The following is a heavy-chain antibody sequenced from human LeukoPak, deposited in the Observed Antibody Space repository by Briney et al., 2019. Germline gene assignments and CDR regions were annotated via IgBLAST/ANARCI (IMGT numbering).Heavy chain of an antibody. CDR1: GGSISSGGYY. CDR2: IYYSGST. Sequence: SETLSLTCTVSGGSISSGGYYWSWIRQHPGKGLEWIGYIYYSGSTYYNPSLKSRVTISVDTSKNQFSLKLSSVTAADTAVYYCASTRNYDFWSGSPYYFDYWGQGTLVTVSS. CDR3: ASTRNYDFWSGSPYYFDY. J-gene: IGHJ4*02. D-gene: IGHD3-3*01. V-gene: IGHV4-31*03.